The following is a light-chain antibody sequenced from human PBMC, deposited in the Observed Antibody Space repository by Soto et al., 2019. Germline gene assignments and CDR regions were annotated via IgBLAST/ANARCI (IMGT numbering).Light chain of an antibody. Sequence: QSVLTQPASVSGSPGPSITISCTGTSSDVGGYNYVSWYQHHPGKAPKLMIYDVSNRPSGVSNRFSGSKSGNTASLTISGLQPEDEADYYCSSYTTSNTRQIVLGTGTKVTVL. V-gene: IGLV2-14*03. CDR3: SSYTTSNTRQIV. CDR2: DVS. J-gene: IGLJ1*01. CDR1: SSDVGGYNY.